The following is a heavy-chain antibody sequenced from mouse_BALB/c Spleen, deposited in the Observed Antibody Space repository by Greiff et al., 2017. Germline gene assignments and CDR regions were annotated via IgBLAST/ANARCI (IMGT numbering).Heavy chain of an antibody. D-gene: IGHD1-1*01. CDR2: IDPANGNT. V-gene: IGHV14-3*02. CDR1: GFNIKDTY. Sequence: VQLQQSGAELVKPGASVKLSCTASGFNIKDTYMHWVKQRPEPGLEWIGRIDPANGNTKYDPKFQGKATITADTSSNTAYLQLSSLTSEDTAVYDCARSKYGRGAMDYWGQGTSVTVSA. CDR3: ARSKYGRGAMDY. J-gene: IGHJ4*01.